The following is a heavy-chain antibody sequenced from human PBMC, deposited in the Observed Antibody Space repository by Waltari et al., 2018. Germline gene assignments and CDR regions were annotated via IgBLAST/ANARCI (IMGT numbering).Heavy chain of an antibody. CDR3: ARSLTILDC. D-gene: IGHD3-9*01. CDR2: IRASGSKI. J-gene: IGHJ4*02. Sequence: EVQLVESGGGLVQPGGSLRLSCAASGFDFNTYSMNWVRQAPGKGLEWVSYIRASGSKIYYADSVKGRFTISRDNAKNSLYLQMNSLRDEDRAVYYCARSLTILDCWGQGTLVSVSS. V-gene: IGHV3-48*02. CDR1: GFDFNTYS.